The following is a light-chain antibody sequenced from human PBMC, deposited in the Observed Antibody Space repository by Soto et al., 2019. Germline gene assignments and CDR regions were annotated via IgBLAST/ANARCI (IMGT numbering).Light chain of an antibody. CDR3: QKQDNVRLT. J-gene: IGKJ4*01. V-gene: IGKV1-27*01. CDR1: QDISNY. CDR2: TSS. Sequence: DIHMTQSPSSLSASVGYRVTITCRAGQDISNYLSWHQQKPGKVPKLLIYTSSTLQSGIPSRLSGRGSVTDFPLTIRSLQHEDGATYYCQKQDNVRLTLGGGT.